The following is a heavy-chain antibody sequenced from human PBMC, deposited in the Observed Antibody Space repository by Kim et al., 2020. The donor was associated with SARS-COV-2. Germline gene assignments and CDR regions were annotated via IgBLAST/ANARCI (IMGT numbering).Heavy chain of an antibody. V-gene: IGHV3-23*01. D-gene: IGHD3-9*01. J-gene: IGHJ4*02. CDR1: GFTFSNYA. CDR3: AKAVRTYDILTGYSK. Sequence: GGSLRLSCAASGFTFSNYAVRWVRQAPGKGLEWVSAISESGGSSYYADSVRGRFTISRDNSKNTLYLQMNSLRAEDTAVYYCAKAVRTYDILTGYSKWGPGTLVTVFS. CDR2: ISESGGSS.